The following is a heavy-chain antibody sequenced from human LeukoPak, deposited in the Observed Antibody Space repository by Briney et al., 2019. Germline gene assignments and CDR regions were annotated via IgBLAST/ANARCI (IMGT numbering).Heavy chain of an antibody. J-gene: IGHJ5*01. Sequence: ASVKVSCKASGYTFTAYYMHWVRQAPGQGLEWMGWINPNSGVTKYAQKFQGRVTMTRDTSISTAYMELSRLRSDDTAVYYCAREWGEEQQLGGYNWFDSWGQGTLVTVSS. CDR3: AREWGEEQQLGGYNWFDS. V-gene: IGHV1-2*02. CDR1: GYTFTAYY. CDR2: INPNSGVT. D-gene: IGHD6-13*01.